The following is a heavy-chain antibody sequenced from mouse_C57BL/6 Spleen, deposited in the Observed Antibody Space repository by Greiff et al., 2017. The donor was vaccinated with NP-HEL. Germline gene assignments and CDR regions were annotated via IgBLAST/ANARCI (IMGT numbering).Heavy chain of an antibody. CDR3: ASGDYTYYAMDY. Sequence: QVQLQQPGAELVRPGSSVKLSCKASGYTFTSYWMHWVKQRPIQGLEWIGNIDPSDSETHYNQKFKDKATLTVDKSSSTAYMQLSSLTSEDSAVYYCASGDYTYYAMDYWGQGTSVTVSS. CDR2: IDPSDSET. V-gene: IGHV1-52*01. D-gene: IGHD2-12*01. CDR1: GYTFTSYW. J-gene: IGHJ4*01.